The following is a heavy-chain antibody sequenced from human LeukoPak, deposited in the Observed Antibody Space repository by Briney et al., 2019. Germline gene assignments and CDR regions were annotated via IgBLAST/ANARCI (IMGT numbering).Heavy chain of an antibody. V-gene: IGHV3-74*01. Sequence: TGGSLRLSCAASGFTFSGYWMHWVRQAPGKGLVWVSRLKSDGSITNYADSVKGRFTISRDNAKNTLYLQMNSLRAEDTAVYYCAREGFVGATDYWGQGTLVTVSS. D-gene: IGHD1-26*01. J-gene: IGHJ4*02. CDR3: AREGFVGATDY. CDR1: GFTFSGYW. CDR2: LKSDGSIT.